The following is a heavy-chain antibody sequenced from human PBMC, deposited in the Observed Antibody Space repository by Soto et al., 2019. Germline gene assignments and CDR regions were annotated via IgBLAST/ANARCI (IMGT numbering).Heavy chain of an antibody. D-gene: IGHD5-12*01. CDR2: IYYSGST. Sequence: QVQLQESGPGLVKPSQTLSLTCTVSGGSISSGGYYWSWIRQHPGKGLEWIGYIYYSGSTYYNPSLRGRVTISVATATSHFSRKLSSVTAADTAVYYCARGGIRGYSGYEFEYWGQGTLVTVSS. CDR1: GGSISSGGYY. CDR3: ARGGIRGYSGYEFEY. V-gene: IGHV4-31*03. J-gene: IGHJ4*02.